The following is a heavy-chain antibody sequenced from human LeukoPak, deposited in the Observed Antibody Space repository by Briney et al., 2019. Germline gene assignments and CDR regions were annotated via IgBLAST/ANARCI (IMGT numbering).Heavy chain of an antibody. Sequence: GGSLRLSCAASGFTFRDYYMSWIRQTPGKGLEWVSSISSSSSYIYYADSVKGRFTISRDNAKNSLYLQMNSLRAEDTAVYYCARDALLMGAFDIWGQGTMVTVSS. CDR2: ISSSSSYI. D-gene: IGHD2-8*01. CDR1: GFTFRDYY. J-gene: IGHJ3*02. CDR3: ARDALLMGAFDI. V-gene: IGHV3-11*06.